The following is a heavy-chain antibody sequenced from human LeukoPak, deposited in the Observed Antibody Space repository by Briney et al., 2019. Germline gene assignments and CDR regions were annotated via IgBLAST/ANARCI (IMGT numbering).Heavy chain of an antibody. J-gene: IGHJ4*02. D-gene: IGHD6-19*01. Sequence: SETLSLTCTVPSGSISGYYWSWIRQPPGKGLEWVGYISYSGSTNYNPSLKSRVTISVDTSKNQFSLKLSSVTAADTAIYYCARDGRAGSLFAYWGQGTLVTVSS. CDR1: SGSISGYY. V-gene: IGHV4-59*01. CDR3: ARDGRAGSLFAY. CDR2: ISYSGST.